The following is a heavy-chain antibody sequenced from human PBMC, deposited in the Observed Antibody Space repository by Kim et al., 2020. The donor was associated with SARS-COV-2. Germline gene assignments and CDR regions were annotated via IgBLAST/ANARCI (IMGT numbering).Heavy chain of an antibody. CDR1: GGSISSSNW. CDR3: ARDVRRGYGDYGRVDWFDP. CDR2: IYHSGST. D-gene: IGHD4-17*01. Sequence: SETLSLTCAVSGGSISSSNWWSWVRQPPGKGLEWIGEIYHSGSTNYNPSLKSRVTISVDKSKNQFSLKLSSVTAADTAVYYCARDVRRGYGDYGRVDWFDPWGQGTLVTVSS. J-gene: IGHJ5*02. V-gene: IGHV4-4*02.